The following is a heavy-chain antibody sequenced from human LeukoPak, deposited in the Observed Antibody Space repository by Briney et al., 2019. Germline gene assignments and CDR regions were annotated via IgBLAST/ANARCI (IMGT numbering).Heavy chain of an antibody. J-gene: IGHJ4*02. V-gene: IGHV1-18*04. D-gene: IGHD2-2*01. CDR1: GYIFTDYY. Sequence: ASVKVSCKASGYIFTDYYMHWVRQAPGQGLEWMGWISAYNGNTNYAQKLQARVTMTTDTSTSTAYMELRSLRSDDTAVYYCARDIGVPAATYYFDYWGQGTLVTVSS. CDR3: ARDIGVPAATYYFDY. CDR2: ISAYNGNT.